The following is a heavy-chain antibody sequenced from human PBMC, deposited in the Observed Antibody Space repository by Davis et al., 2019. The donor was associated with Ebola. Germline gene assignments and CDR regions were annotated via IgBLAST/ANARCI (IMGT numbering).Heavy chain of an antibody. Sequence: MPSETLSLTCSVSGGSISSTSYYWGWIRQPPGKGLEWIGSIYYSGSTNYNPSLKSRVTIPVDTSKNQFSLKLSSVTAADTAVYYCARHWGYSGNFDYWGQGTLVTVSS. D-gene: IGHD5-12*01. CDR3: ARHWGYSGNFDY. CDR1: GGSISSTSYY. V-gene: IGHV4-39*01. J-gene: IGHJ4*02. CDR2: IYYSGST.